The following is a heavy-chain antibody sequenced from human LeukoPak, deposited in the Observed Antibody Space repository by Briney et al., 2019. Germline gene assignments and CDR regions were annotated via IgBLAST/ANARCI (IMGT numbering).Heavy chain of an antibody. CDR3: ARGPLAAAGTLTYYYYGMDV. CDR2: IYYSGST. D-gene: IGHD6-13*01. Sequence: SETLSLTCTVSGGSISSYYWSWIRQPPGKGLEWIGYIYYSGSTNYNPSLKSRVTISVDTSKNQFSLKLSSVTAADTAVYYCARGPLAAAGTLTYYYYGMDVWGQGTTVTVSS. J-gene: IGHJ6*02. V-gene: IGHV4-59*01. CDR1: GGSISSYY.